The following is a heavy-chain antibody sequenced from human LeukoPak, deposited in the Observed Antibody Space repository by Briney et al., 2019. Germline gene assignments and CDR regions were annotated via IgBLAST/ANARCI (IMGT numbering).Heavy chain of an antibody. J-gene: IGHJ6*02. D-gene: IGHD3-10*01. V-gene: IGHV3-30*03. CDR1: GFTFSSYG. Sequence: GGSLRLSCAASGFTFSSYGMHWVRQAPGKGLEWVAVISYDGSNKYYADSVKGRSTIPRDNSKNTLYLQMNTLRAEDTAVYYCARNRGDYYYGMDVWGQGTTVTVSS. CDR2: ISYDGSNK. CDR3: ARNRGDYYYGMDV.